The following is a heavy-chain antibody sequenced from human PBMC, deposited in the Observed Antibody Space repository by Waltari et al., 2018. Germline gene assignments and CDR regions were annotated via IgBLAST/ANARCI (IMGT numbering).Heavy chain of an antibody. CDR1: GLGFGNSW. CDR3: TRGGRDSSWYWRD. CDR2: IKQDGSEK. Sequence: EVQLVESGGGLAQPGGSLRPSCAASGLGFGNSWMAWVRQASGKGPEWVANIKQDGSEKYYMDSVKGRFTISRDNAKNSLYLQMNNLRVEDTAVYYCTRGGRDSSWYWRDWGQGTLVTVSS. J-gene: IGHJ4*02. V-gene: IGHV3-7*01. D-gene: IGHD6-13*01.